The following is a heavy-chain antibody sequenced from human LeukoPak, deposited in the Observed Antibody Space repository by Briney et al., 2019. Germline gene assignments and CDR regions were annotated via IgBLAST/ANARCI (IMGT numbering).Heavy chain of an antibody. CDR1: GASISGSGYY. Sequence: SETLSLTCAVSGASISGSGYYLGWIRQPPGKGLEWIGNIYYTGNTYYNASLQSRVTISVDTSKNQFSLKLSSVTAADTAVYYCAASVAPAYFDYWGQGTLVTVSS. J-gene: IGHJ4*02. CDR2: IYYTGNT. D-gene: IGHD6-19*01. CDR3: AASVAPAYFDY. V-gene: IGHV4-39*07.